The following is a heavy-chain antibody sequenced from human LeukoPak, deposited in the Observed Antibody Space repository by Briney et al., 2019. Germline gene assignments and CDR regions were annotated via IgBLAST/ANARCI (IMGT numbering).Heavy chain of an antibody. D-gene: IGHD3-22*01. CDR2: IIPILGIA. J-gene: IGHJ4*02. V-gene: IGHV1-69*04. CDR3: ARGGFLSDYYDSSGYCF. Sequence: ASVKVSCKASGGTFSSYAISWVRQAPGQGLEWMGRIIPILGIANYAQKFQGRVTITADKSTSTAYMELSSLRSEDTAVYYCARGGFLSDYYDSSGYCFWGQGTLVTVSS. CDR1: GGTFSSYA.